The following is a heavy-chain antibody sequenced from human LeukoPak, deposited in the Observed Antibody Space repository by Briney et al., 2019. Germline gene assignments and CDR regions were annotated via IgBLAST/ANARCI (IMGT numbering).Heavy chain of an antibody. CDR1: GGSISSGSYY. J-gene: IGHJ3*02. Sequence: PSQTLSLTCTVSGGSISSGSYYWSWIRQPAGKGLEWIGRIYTSGSTNYNPSLKSRVTISVDTSKNQFSLKLSSVTAADTAVYYCARWFGLAVAGTGLPHDAFDIWGQGAMVTVSS. V-gene: IGHV4-61*02. CDR3: ARWFGLAVAGTGLPHDAFDI. D-gene: IGHD6-19*01. CDR2: IYTSGST.